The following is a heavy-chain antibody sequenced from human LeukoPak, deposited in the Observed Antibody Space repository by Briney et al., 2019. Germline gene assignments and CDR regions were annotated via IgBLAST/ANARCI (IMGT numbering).Heavy chain of an antibody. D-gene: IGHD1-26*01. CDR3: ATGITVGATTLNDY. V-gene: IGHV1-24*01. Sequence: ASVKVSCKVSGYTLTELSMHWVRQAPGKGLEWMGGFDPEDGETIYAQKFQDRVTMTEDTSTDTAYMELSSLRSEDTAVYYCATGITVGATTLNDYWGQGTLVTVSS. CDR1: GYTLTELS. J-gene: IGHJ4*02. CDR2: FDPEDGET.